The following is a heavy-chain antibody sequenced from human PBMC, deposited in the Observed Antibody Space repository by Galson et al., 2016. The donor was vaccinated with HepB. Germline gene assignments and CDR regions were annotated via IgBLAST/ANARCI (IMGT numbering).Heavy chain of an antibody. D-gene: IGHD3-3*01. CDR1: GFIFSDYY. J-gene: IGHJ6*02. CDR3: VRDYDYDFWRAYQTPYFYFHAMNV. V-gene: IGHV3-11*01. CDR2: ISSSGNKI. Sequence: SLRLSCAASGFIFSDYYMGWIRQAPGKGLEWVSYISSSGNKIDYADSVKGRFPISRDNARNSLYLQMNSLTAEDTAVYYCVRDYDYDFWRAYQTPYFYFHAMNVWGQGTTVSVSS.